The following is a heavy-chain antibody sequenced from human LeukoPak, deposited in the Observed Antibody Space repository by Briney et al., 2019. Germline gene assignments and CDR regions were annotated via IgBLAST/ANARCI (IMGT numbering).Heavy chain of an antibody. CDR3: ARTGLSYFDY. CDR2: IYTSGST. D-gene: IGHD1-14*01. J-gene: IGHJ4*02. Sequence: PSETLSLTCTVSGGSISSGSYYWSWIRQPAGKGLEWIGRIYTSGSTNYNPSLKSRVTISVDTSKNQFSLKLSSVTAADTAVYYCARTGLSYFDYWGQGTLVTVSS. V-gene: IGHV4-61*02. CDR1: GGSISSGSYY.